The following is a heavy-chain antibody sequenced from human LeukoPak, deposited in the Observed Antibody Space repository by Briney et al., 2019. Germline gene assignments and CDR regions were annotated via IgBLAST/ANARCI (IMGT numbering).Heavy chain of an antibody. D-gene: IGHD3-22*01. J-gene: IGHJ6*02. CDR3: ARVYDSSFYYYYYGMDV. CDR1: GYTFTSYG. Sequence: ASMKVSCKASGYTFTSYGISWVRQAPGQGLEWMGWISAYNGNTNYAQKLQGRATMTTDTSTSTAYMELRSLRSDDTAVYYCARVYDSSFYYYYYGMDVWGQGTTVTVSS. CDR2: ISAYNGNT. V-gene: IGHV1-18*01.